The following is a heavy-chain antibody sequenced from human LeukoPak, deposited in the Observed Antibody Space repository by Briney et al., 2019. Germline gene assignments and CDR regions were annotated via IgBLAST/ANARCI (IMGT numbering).Heavy chain of an antibody. D-gene: IGHD3-10*01. CDR3: ARDLRIPYGSGSVKDSGDY. J-gene: IGHJ4*02. CDR1: GFTFSSYA. Sequence: GGSLRLSCAASGFTFSSYAMHWVRQAPGKGLEWVAVISYDGSNKYYADSVKGRFTISRDNSKNTLYLQMNSLRAEDTAVYYCARDLRIPYGSGSVKDSGDYWGQGTLVTVSS. V-gene: IGHV3-30*01. CDR2: ISYDGSNK.